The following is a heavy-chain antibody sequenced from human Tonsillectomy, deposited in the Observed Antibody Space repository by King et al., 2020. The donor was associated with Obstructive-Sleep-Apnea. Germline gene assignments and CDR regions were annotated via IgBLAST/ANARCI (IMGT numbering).Heavy chain of an antibody. V-gene: IGHV6-1*01. Sequence: QVQLQQSGPGLVKPSQTLSLTCAISGESVSSNSAAWNWIRQSPSRGLEWLGRTYYRSKWYNDYAVSVKSRITINPDTSKNQFSLQLNSVTPEDTAVYYCARDLTYYYGSGSYSNIDYWGQGTLVTVSS. D-gene: IGHD3-10*01. CDR1: GESVSSNSAA. J-gene: IGHJ4*02. CDR3: ARDLTYYYGSGSYSNIDY. CDR2: TYYRSKWYN.